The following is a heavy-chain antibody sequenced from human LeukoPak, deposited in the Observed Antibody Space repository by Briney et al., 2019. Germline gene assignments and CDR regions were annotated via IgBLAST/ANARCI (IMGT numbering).Heavy chain of an antibody. J-gene: IGHJ6*03. CDR1: GGSISSSSYY. CDR2: IYYSGST. Sequence: SETLSLTCTVSGGSISSSSYYWGWIRQPPGKGLEWIGSIYYSGSTYYNPSLKSRVTISVDTSKNQFSLKLSSVTAADTAVYYCARGHAPRRIQLWLQKHPYYMDVWGKGTTVTVSS. V-gene: IGHV4-39*07. CDR3: ARGHAPRRIQLWLQKHPYYMDV. D-gene: IGHD5-18*01.